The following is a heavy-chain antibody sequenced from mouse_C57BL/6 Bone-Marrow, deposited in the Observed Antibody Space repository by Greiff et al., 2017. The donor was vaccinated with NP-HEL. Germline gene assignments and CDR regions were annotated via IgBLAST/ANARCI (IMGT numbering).Heavy chain of an antibody. CDR3: ARAKRDYYDYWYFDV. CDR2: IYPRDGST. V-gene: IGHV1-78*01. CDR1: GYTFTDHT. D-gene: IGHD2-4*01. J-gene: IGHJ1*03. Sequence: VKLQQSDAELVKPGASVKISCKVSGYTFTDHTIHWMKQRPEQGLEWIGYIYPRDGSTKYNEKFKGKATLTADKSSSTAYMQLNSLTSEDSAVYFCARAKRDYYDYWYFDVWGTGTTVTVSS.